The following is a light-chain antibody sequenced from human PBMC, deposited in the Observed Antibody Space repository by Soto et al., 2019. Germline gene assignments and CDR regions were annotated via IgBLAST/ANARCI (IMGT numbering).Light chain of an antibody. CDR3: QQADSFPLT. J-gene: IGKJ4*01. Sequence: DIQMTQSPSSVSASVGDRVTLTCRASQDIGNLLAWYQQKPGKAPKLLIYFGSNLQTGVPSRFSGSGSGTDFTLTISSLQPEDLATYYCQQADSFPLTSGRGTKVDIK. V-gene: IGKV1-12*01. CDR1: QDIGNL. CDR2: FGS.